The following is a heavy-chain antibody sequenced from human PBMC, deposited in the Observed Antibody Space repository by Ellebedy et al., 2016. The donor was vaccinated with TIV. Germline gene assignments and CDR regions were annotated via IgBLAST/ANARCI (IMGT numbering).Heavy chain of an antibody. Sequence: ASVKVSCXASGGTFRSYAISWVRQAPGQGLEWMGWISAYNGNTNYAQKLQGRVTMTTDTSTSTAYMELRSLRSDDTAVYYCARGKGLDYYYMYVWGKGTTVTVSS. V-gene: IGHV1-18*01. CDR2: ISAYNGNT. J-gene: IGHJ6*03. CDR1: GGTFRSYA. CDR3: ARGKGLDYYYMYV.